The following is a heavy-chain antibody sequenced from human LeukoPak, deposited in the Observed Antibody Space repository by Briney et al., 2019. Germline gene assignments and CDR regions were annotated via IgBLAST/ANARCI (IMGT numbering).Heavy chain of an antibody. Sequence: ASVTVSCKASGYTFTSYDINWVRQAPGQGLEWMGWMNPNSGNTGYAQKFQGRVTMTRNTSISTAYMELSSLRSEDTAVYYCARNNDYVYNPLDYWGQGTLVTVSS. J-gene: IGHJ4*02. CDR3: ARNNDYVYNPLDY. V-gene: IGHV1-8*01. D-gene: IGHD5-12*01. CDR1: GYTFTSYD. CDR2: MNPNSGNT.